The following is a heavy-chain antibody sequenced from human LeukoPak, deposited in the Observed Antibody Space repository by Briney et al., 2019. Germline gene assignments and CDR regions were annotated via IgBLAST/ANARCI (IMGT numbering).Heavy chain of an antibody. D-gene: IGHD7-27*01. Sequence: GGSLRLSCAASGFTLSNAWMSWVRQAPGKGLEWVGRIISKTDDGTTHYAAPVKGRFTISRDDSKDTLYLQMNILKTEDTAVYYCSTDILETNWGGYWGQGTLVTVSS. V-gene: IGHV3-15*01. CDR1: GFTLSNAW. CDR2: IISKTDDGTT. J-gene: IGHJ4*02. CDR3: STDILETNWGGY.